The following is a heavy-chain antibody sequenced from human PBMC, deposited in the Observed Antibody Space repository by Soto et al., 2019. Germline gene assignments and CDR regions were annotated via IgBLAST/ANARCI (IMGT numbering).Heavy chain of an antibody. J-gene: IGHJ6*02. D-gene: IGHD2-15*01. CDR2: IIPIFGTA. CDR1: GGTFSSYA. V-gene: IGHV1-69*13. CDR3: ARSQGGSSSLDIYYYYYYGMDV. Sequence: GASVKVSSKAPGGTFSSYAISWVRQAPGQGLEWMGGIIPIFGTAKYAQKFQGRVTITADESTSTGYMELSSLRSEDTAVYYCARSQGGSSSLDIYYYYYYGMDVWGQGTTVTVSS.